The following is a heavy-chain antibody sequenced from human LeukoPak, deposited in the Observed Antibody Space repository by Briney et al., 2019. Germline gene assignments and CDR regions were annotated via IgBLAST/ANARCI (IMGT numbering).Heavy chain of an antibody. V-gene: IGHV4-38-2*02. CDR1: GYSISSGYY. D-gene: IGHD3-10*01. J-gene: IGHJ3*02. CDR3: ARASITRVAFDI. CDR2: IYHSGRT. Sequence: SETLSLTCNVSGYSISSGYYWGWIRQPAAKGLEWIGSIYHSGRTHYNPSLKSRVTISVDTSKNQFSLKLSSVTAADTAVYYCARASITRVAFDIWGQGTMVTVSS.